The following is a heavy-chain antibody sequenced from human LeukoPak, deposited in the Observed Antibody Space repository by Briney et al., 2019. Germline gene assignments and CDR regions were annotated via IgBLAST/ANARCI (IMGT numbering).Heavy chain of an antibody. CDR1: GGSISSSNW. V-gene: IGHV4-4*02. Sequence: PSETPSLTCAVSGGSISSSNWWSWVRQPPGEGLEWIGYIYYSGSTNYNPSLKSRVTISVDTSKNQFSLKLSSVTAADTAVYYCARDFRLGSGSYYGAPDAFDIWGQGTMVTVSS. CDR3: ARDFRLGSGSYYGAPDAFDI. J-gene: IGHJ3*02. D-gene: IGHD3-10*01. CDR2: IYYSGST.